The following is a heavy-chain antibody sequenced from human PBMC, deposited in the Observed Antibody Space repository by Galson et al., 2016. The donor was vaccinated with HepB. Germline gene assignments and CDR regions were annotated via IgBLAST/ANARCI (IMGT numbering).Heavy chain of an antibody. CDR3: ARRQRDCSGGIFFARNFDF. CDR2: IYPADSDT. V-gene: IGHV5-51*01. Sequence: QSGAAVKKPGESLNISCKASGYTLSKFWIGWVRQVPGEGLEWMGIIYPADSDTQVNSSFQGHVTTPADTSPTTADLQWGALKASDSTIYYRARRQRDCSGGIFFARNFDFWGQGTLVSVSS. CDR1: GYTLSKFW. J-gene: IGHJ4*02. D-gene: IGHD2-15*01.